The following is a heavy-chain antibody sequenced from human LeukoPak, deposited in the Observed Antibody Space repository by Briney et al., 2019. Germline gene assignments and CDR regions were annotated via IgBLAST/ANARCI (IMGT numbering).Heavy chain of an antibody. V-gene: IGHV3-15*01. CDR3: VADLPGTNSPYFDY. CDR1: GFTFSAAW. D-gene: IGHD4/OR15-4a*01. J-gene: IGHJ4*02. CDR2: IKSKSNGGTT. Sequence: PGGSLRLSCAASGFTFSAAWMNWVRQALGKGLEWVGRIKSKSNGGTTDFAAPVRDRSTISRDDSKNTLNLQMDSLRTEDTAVYYCVADLPGTNSPYFDYWGQGTLVTVSS.